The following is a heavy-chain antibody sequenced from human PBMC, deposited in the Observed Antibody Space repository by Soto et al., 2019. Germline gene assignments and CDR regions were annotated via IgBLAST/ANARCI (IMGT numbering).Heavy chain of an antibody. CDR3: AKVRADYYDSSGPIDY. Sequence: SLRLSCAASGFTFSSYVMSWVRQAPGKGLEWGSAISGSGGSTYYGDSVKGRVTISRDNSKNTLYLQMNSLRAEDTAVYYCAKVRADYYDSSGPIDYWGQGTLVTVSS. J-gene: IGHJ4*02. CDR1: GFTFSSYV. V-gene: IGHV3-23*01. CDR2: ISGSGGST. D-gene: IGHD3-22*01.